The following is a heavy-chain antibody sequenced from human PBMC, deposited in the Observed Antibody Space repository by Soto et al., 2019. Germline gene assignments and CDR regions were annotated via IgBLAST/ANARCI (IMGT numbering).Heavy chain of an antibody. CDR1: GGTFSSYA. Sequence: SVKVSCKASGGTFSSYAISWVRQAPGQGLEWMGGIIPIFGTANYAQKFQGRVTITADESTSTAYMELSSLRSEDTAVYYCARARRLCTTSRSAFDIWGQGTMVTVSS. J-gene: IGHJ3*02. D-gene: IGHD1-1*01. CDR3: ARARRLCTTSRSAFDI. V-gene: IGHV1-69*13. CDR2: IIPIFGTA.